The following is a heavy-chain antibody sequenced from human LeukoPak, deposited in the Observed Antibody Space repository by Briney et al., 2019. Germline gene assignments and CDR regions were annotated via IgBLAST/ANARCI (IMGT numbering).Heavy chain of an antibody. J-gene: IGHJ4*02. CDR1: GFTFSSYG. V-gene: IGHV3-33*01. CDR2: IWYDGSNK. D-gene: IGHD3-10*01. CDR3: ARDLGELDAPDY. Sequence: PGGSLRLSCAASGFTFSSYGMHWVRQAPGKGLEWVAVIWYDGSNKYYADSVKGRFTISRDNSKNTLYLQMNSLRAEDTAVYYCARDLGELDAPDYWGQGTLVTVSS.